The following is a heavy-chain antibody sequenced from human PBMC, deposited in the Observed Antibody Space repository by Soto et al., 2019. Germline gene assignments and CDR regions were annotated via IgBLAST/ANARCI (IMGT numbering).Heavy chain of an antibody. Sequence: SVKVSCKASGGTFSIYAISWVRQAPGQGLEWMGGIIPIFGTANYAQKFQGRVTITADESTSTAYMELSSLRSEDTAVYYCARDRGCGGDCSRGYFDLWGRGTLVTVSS. CDR2: IIPIFGTA. V-gene: IGHV1-69*13. CDR1: GGTFSIYA. D-gene: IGHD2-21*02. CDR3: ARDRGCGGDCSRGYFDL. J-gene: IGHJ2*01.